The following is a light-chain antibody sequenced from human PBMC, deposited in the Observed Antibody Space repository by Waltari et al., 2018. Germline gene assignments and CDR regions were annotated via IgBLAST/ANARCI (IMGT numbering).Light chain of an antibody. Sequence: QSVLTQPPSASGTPGQGVTISCSGGASNIGNNVVNWYQQVPGKAPKLLIYRIDRRPAGVPDRFSGSKSGTSACLAISGLQSEDEADYYCAAWDDSLNGRWVFGGGTKVTVL. V-gene: IGLV1-44*01. CDR1: ASNIGNNV. CDR3: AAWDDSLNGRWV. CDR2: RID. J-gene: IGLJ3*02.